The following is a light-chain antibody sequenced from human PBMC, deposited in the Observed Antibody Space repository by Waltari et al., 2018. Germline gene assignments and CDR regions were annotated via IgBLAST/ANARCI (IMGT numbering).Light chain of an antibody. CDR2: AAS. Sequence: EVVLTQSPHTLSFSAGERSTLSCRASQSVRKYLAWYQQRPGQAPRLLLYAASTRATGIPDRFSGSGYGTHFSLTISRLEPEDFAVYYCQNHESLPAKFGQGTKVEIK. CDR3: QNHESLPAK. V-gene: IGKV3-20*01. CDR1: QSVRKY. J-gene: IGKJ1*01.